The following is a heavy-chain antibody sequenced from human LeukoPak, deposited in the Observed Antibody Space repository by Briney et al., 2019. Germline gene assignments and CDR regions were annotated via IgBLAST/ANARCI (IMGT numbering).Heavy chain of an antibody. Sequence: SETLSLTCAVYGGSFSGYYWSWIRQPPGKGLEWIGEINHSGSTNYNPSLKSRVTISVDTSKNQFSLKLSSVTAADTAVYYCGAVVVTIDGFDPWGQGTLVTVSS. CDR3: GAVVVTIDGFDP. J-gene: IGHJ5*02. CDR1: GGSFSGYY. D-gene: IGHD3-22*01. V-gene: IGHV4-34*01. CDR2: INHSGST.